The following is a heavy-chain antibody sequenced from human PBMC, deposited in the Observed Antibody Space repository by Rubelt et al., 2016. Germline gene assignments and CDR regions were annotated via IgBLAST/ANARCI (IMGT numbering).Heavy chain of an antibody. CDR3: GRGNSWYPL. J-gene: IGHJ4*02. V-gene: IGHV5-10-1*03. Sequence: EVQLVQSGAEVKKPGESLRISCKGSGYSFTNYWISWVRQMPGKGLEWTGRIDPSDTCINYSPSFQGEVTTSAGKSIGTAYLQWGGLKASDTAMYYCGRGNSWYPLWGQGTLVTVSS. CDR2: IDPSDTCI. D-gene: IGHD6-13*01. CDR1: GYSFTNYW.